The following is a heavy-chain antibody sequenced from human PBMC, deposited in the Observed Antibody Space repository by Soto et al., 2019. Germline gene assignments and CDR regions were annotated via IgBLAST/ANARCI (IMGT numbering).Heavy chain of an antibody. CDR3: ATPLMIRGYSGYEYYFDY. Sequence: ASVKVSCKVSGYTLTELSMHWVRQAPGKGLEWMGGFDPEDGETIYAQKFQGRVTMTEDTSTDTAYMELSSLRPEDTAVYYCATPLMIRGYSGYEYYFDYWGQGTLVTVSS. V-gene: IGHV1-24*01. CDR2: FDPEDGET. J-gene: IGHJ4*02. D-gene: IGHD5-12*01. CDR1: GYTLTELS.